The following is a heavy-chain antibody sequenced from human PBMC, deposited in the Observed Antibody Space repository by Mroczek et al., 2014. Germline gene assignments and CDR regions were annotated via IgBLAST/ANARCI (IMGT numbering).Heavy chain of an antibody. Sequence: QVQLQESGPGLVKPSQTLSLTCTVSGGSISSGSYYWSWIRQPAGKGLEWIGRIYTSGSTNYNPSLKSRVTMSVDTSKNQFSLKLSSVTAADTAVYYCARVKISPSPYIDYWAREPWSPSPQ. V-gene: IGHV4-61*02. CDR1: GGSISSGSYY. CDR2: IYTSGST. J-gene: IGHJ4*02. CDR3: ARVKISPSPYIDY.